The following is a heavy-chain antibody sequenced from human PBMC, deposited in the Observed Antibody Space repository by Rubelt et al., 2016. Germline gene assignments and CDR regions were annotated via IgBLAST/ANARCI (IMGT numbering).Heavy chain of an antibody. CDR3: ARGPTITQYHLFDY. J-gene: IGHJ4*02. Sequence: GKGLEWVAAIVYDGSKQHYADTVKGRFTISRDYSKNTLFLQMDSLRAEDTAVYYCARGPTITQYHLFDYWGQGTLVTVSS. V-gene: IGHV3-30*04. CDR2: IVYDGSKQ. D-gene: IGHD4-11*01.